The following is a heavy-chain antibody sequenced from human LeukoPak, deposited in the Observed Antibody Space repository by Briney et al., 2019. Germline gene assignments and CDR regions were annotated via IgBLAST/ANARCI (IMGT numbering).Heavy chain of an antibody. J-gene: IGHJ4*02. Sequence: SETLSLTCTVSGGSISSSSYYWGWIRQPPGKGLEWIGSIYYSGSTYYNPSLKSRVTISVDTSKNQFSLKLSSVTAADTAVYYCARRLLLWFGAAYFDYWGQGTLVTVSS. CDR2: IYYSGST. CDR1: GGSISSSSYY. V-gene: IGHV4-39*01. CDR3: ARRLLLWFGAAYFDY. D-gene: IGHD3-10*01.